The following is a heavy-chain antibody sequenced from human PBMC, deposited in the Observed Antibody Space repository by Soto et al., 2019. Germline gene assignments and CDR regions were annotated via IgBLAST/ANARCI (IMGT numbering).Heavy chain of an antibody. D-gene: IGHD1-26*01. V-gene: IGHV3-15*01. J-gene: IGHJ4*02. CDR3: ATAVESGSYLFDY. CDR2: IKSKTDGGTT. CDR1: GFTFSNAW. Sequence: GGSLRLSCAASGFTFSNAWMSWVRQAPGKGLEWVGRIKSKTDGGTTDYAAPVKGRFTISSDDSKNTLYLQMNSLKTEDTALYYCATAVESGSYLFDYWGQGTLVTVSS.